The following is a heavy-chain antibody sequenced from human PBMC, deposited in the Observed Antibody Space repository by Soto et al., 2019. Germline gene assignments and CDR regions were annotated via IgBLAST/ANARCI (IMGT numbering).Heavy chain of an antibody. CDR1: GFSFSTYW. D-gene: IGHD4-17*01. CDR3: ARGGGDYGDYLDY. CDR2: INTAGTTT. J-gene: IGHJ4*02. Sequence: ELQLVESGGGLVQPGGSLRLSCVASGFSFSTYWMHWVRQAPGKGLVWVSRINTAGTTTPYADSVTGRFTISRDNAKNTLYLQMNSLRDEDTAVYYCARGGGDYGDYLDYWGQGALVTVSS. V-gene: IGHV3-74*01.